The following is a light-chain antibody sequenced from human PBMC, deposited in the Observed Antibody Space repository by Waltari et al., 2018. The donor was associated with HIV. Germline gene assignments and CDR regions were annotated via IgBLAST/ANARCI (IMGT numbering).Light chain of an antibody. CDR3: ASFTTSATYV. CDR2: EVT. CDR1: SSDVGYTNR. V-gene: IGLV2-18*02. Sequence: QSALTQPPSVSGSPGQSVTISCTRTSSDVGYTNRVSWYQQSPGTAPKLIIYEVTNRPSGVPDRFSGSKSGNTASLTISGLQAEDEADYYCASFTTSATYVFGLGTKVTVL. J-gene: IGLJ1*01.